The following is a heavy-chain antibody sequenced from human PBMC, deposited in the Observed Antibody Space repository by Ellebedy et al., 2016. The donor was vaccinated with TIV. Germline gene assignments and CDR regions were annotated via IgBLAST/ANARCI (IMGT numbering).Heavy chain of an antibody. CDR2: IKSRKDGETT. CDR3: TTDRRVRLGLGADY. D-gene: IGHD3-16*01. Sequence: GESLKISXAASGFSFSNAWMNWVRQSPGKGLEWVGRIKSRKDGETTEYAAPVSGRFTISRDDSKEMLYLQMNSLKSEDTGVYYCTTDRRVRLGLGADYWGQGTLVTVSS. CDR1: GFSFSNAW. V-gene: IGHV3-15*01. J-gene: IGHJ4*02.